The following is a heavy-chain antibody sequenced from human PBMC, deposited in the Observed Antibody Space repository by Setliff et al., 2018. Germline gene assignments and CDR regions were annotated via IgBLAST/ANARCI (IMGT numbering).Heavy chain of an antibody. D-gene: IGHD1-26*01. J-gene: IGHJ4*02. CDR1: GFTFSGYS. V-gene: IGHV3-23*01. CDR2: ISGGGDST. Sequence: PGASLTISCAASGFTFSGYSMNWVRQTPGKGLEWVSTISGGGDSTYYADSVMGRVTISRDNSKNSLFLQMNSLRVDDTAIYYCAKDGVGPTFTYFFDYWGQGSQVTVSS. CDR3: AKDGVGPTFTYFFDY.